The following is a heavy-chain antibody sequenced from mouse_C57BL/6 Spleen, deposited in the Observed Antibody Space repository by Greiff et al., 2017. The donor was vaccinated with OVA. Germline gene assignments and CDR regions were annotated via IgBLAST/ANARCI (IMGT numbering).Heavy chain of an antibody. J-gene: IGHJ3*01. D-gene: IGHD2-4*01. Sequence: VQLQQSGPGLVKPSQSLSLTCSVTGYSITSGYYWNWIRQFPGNKLEWMGYISYDGSNNYNPSLKNRISITRDTSKNQFFLKLNSVTTEDTATYYCARGYDSAWFAYWGQGTLVTVSA. CDR1: GYSITSGYY. CDR2: ISYDGSN. CDR3: ARGYDSAWFAY. V-gene: IGHV3-6*01.